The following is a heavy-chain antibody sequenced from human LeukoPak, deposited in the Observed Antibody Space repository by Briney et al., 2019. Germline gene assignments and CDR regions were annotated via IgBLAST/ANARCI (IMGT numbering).Heavy chain of an antibody. CDR3: ARSTRITMIVVADHDAFDI. V-gene: IGHV4-59*01. D-gene: IGHD3-22*01. CDR2: IYYSGST. J-gene: IGHJ3*02. CDR1: GGSISSYY. Sequence: LETLSLTCTVSGGSISSYYWSWIRQPPGKGLEWIGYIYYSGSTNYNPSLKSRVTISVDTSKNQFSLKLSSVTAADTAVYYCARSTRITMIVVADHDAFDIWGQGTMVTVSS.